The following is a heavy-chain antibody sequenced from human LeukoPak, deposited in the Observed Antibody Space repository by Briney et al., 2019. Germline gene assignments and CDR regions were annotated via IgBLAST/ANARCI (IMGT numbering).Heavy chain of an antibody. CDR2: ISYDGSNK. Sequence: PGGSLRLSCAASGFTFSSYAMHWVSQAPGKGLEWVAVISYDGSNKYYADSVKGRFTISRDNSKNTLYLQMNSLRAEDTAVYYCARGAKNYDYVWGRGFDYWGQGTLVTVSS. D-gene: IGHD3-16*01. CDR1: GFTFSSYA. CDR3: ARGAKNYDYVWGRGFDY. V-gene: IGHV3-30*04. J-gene: IGHJ4*02.